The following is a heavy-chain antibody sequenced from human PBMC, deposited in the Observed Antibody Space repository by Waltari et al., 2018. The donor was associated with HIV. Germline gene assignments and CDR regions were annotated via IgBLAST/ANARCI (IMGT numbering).Heavy chain of an antibody. D-gene: IGHD3-16*02. CDR1: GFAFYLYE. J-gene: IGHJ3*02. CDR3: ARDDLIVRRPFGI. CDR2: ISSNGGAI. Sequence: DVQLVESGGEWVQIGGSLRLSCAGSGFAFYLYEMNWVRQAPGKGLEWIAYISSNGGAIHYADSVRGRFTISRDNAKSSLYLQMNSLRGEDTAIYYCARDDLIVRRPFGIWGQGTMVTV. V-gene: IGHV3-48*03.